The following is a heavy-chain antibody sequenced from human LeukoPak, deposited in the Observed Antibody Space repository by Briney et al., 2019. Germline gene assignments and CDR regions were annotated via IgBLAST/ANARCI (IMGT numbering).Heavy chain of an antibody. CDR3: ARVGRVGPSDYGMDV. CDR2: IYSSGST. V-gene: IGHV4-4*07. J-gene: IGHJ6*02. D-gene: IGHD3-10*01. Sequence: SETLSLTCTVSGGSISSYYWSWIRQPAGKGLEWIGRIYSSGSTNYNPSLKSRVTMSVDTSKNQFTLKLSSVTAADTAVYYCARVGRVGPSDYGMDVWGQGTTVTVSS. CDR1: GGSISSYY.